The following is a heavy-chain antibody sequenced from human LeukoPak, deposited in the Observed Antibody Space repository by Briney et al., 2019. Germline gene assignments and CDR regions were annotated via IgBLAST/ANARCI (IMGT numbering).Heavy chain of an antibody. CDR1: GGSFSGYY. CDR2: INHSGST. CDR3: AREDSSGYYDY. Sequence: PSETLSLTCAVYGGSFSGYYWGWIRQPPGKGLEWIGEINHSGSTNYNPSLKSRVTISVDTSKNQFSLKLSSVTAADTAVYYCAREDSSGYYDYWGQGTLVTVSS. J-gene: IGHJ4*02. D-gene: IGHD3-22*01. V-gene: IGHV4-34*01.